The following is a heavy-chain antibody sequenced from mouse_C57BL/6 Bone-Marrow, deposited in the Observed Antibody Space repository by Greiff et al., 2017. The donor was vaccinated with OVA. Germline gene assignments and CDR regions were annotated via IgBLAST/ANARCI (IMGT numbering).Heavy chain of an antibody. CDR2: INPNNGGT. Sequence: EVQLQQSGPELVKPGASVQMSCKASGYTFTDYHMHWVKQSPGKSLEWIGDINPNNGGTSYNQKFKGKATLTVNKSSSTYYMELRSLTSEDSAVYYCSREGAYYGYCDWGKGTTLTVSS. CDR1: GYTFTDYH. V-gene: IGHV1-22*01. D-gene: IGHD2-9*01. J-gene: IGHJ2*01. CDR3: SREGAYYGYCD.